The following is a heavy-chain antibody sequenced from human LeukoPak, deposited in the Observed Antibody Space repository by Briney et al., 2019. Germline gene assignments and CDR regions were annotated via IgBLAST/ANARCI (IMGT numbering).Heavy chain of an antibody. V-gene: IGHV3-66*01. CDR1: GFTVSSID. CDR3: ARWLQLVPTQSVYYFDY. D-gene: IGHD6-13*01. CDR2: IYSDGST. J-gene: IGHJ4*02. Sequence: GGSLRLSCAASGFTVSSIDMSWVRQAPGKGLEWISVIYSDGSTYYADSVKGRFTISRDNSKNTLYFQMNSLRAEDTAVYYCARWLQLVPTQSVYYFDYWGQGTLVTVSS.